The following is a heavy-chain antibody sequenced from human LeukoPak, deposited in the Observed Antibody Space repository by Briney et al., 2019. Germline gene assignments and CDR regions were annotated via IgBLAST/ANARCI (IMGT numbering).Heavy chain of an antibody. V-gene: IGHV4-59*01. Sequence: SETLSLTCTVSGGSISTYYWSWIRQPPGKGLEWIGYIYYSGSTNYNPSLKSRVTISVDTSKNQFSLKLSSVTAADTAMYYCARGWGHYYDSSGYSGNYFDDWGQGTLVTVSS. CDR1: GGSISTYY. J-gene: IGHJ4*02. CDR3: ARGWGHYYDSSGYSGNYFDD. CDR2: IYYSGST. D-gene: IGHD3-22*01.